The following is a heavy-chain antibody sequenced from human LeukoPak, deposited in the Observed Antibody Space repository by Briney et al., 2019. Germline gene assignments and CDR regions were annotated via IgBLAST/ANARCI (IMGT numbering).Heavy chain of an antibody. CDR1: GGTFSSYA. CDR3: ARGIMVRGVSYYYMDV. V-gene: IGHV1-69*13. CDR2: IIPIFGTA. D-gene: IGHD3-10*01. Sequence: ASVKVSCKASGGTFSSYAISWVRQAPGQGLEWMGGIIPIFGTANYAQKFQGRVTITADESTSTAYMELSSLRSEDTAVYYCARGIMVRGVSYYYMDVWGKGTTVTVSS. J-gene: IGHJ6*03.